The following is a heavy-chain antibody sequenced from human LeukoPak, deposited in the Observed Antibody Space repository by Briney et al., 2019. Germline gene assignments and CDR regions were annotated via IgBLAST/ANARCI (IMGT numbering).Heavy chain of an antibody. V-gene: IGHV3-23*01. CDR3: AKDSPAARKVDDYYYYGMDV. Sequence: PGGSLRLSCAASGFTFSSYAMSWVRQAPGKGLEWVSAISGSGGSTYYADSVKGRFTISRDNAKNSLYLQMNSLRAEDTALYYCAKDSPAARKVDDYYYYGMDVWGQGTTVTVSS. D-gene: IGHD2-2*01. CDR1: GFTFSSYA. CDR2: ISGSGGST. J-gene: IGHJ6*02.